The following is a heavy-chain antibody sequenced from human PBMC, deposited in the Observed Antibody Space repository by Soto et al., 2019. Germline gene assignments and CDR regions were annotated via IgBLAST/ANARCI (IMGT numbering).Heavy chain of an antibody. D-gene: IGHD3-22*01. V-gene: IGHV1-24*01. CDR2: FDPEDGET. CDR1: GGTFSSHA. CDR3: ATDYYDSSGYPKAFDI. Sequence: GASVKVSCKASGGTFSSHAISWVRQAPGNGLEWMGGFDPEDGETIYAQKFQGRVTMTEDTSTYTAYMELSSLRSEDTAVYYCATDYYDSSGYPKAFDIWGQGTMVTVSS. J-gene: IGHJ3*02.